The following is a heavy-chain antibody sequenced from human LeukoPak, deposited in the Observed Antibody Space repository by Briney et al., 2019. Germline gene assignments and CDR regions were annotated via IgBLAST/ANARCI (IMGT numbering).Heavy chain of an antibody. CDR1: GFTFSTNW. V-gene: IGHV3-7*01. J-gene: IGHJ4*02. CDR2: IKQDGSEK. D-gene: IGHD6-13*01. Sequence: GGSLRPSCAASGFTFSTNWMSCVRQAPGKGREWVANIKQDGSEKYYVDSVKGRFTISRDNAKNSLDLQMNSLRAEDTAVYYCARGGSSWITIFDYWGQGTLVTVSS. CDR3: ARGGSSWITIFDY.